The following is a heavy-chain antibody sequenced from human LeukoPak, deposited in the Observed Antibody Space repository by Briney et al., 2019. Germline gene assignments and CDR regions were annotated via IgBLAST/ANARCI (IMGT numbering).Heavy chain of an antibody. CDR3: ASLPYSNYDSPYFDY. CDR2: IYHSGST. CDR1: GGSISSGGYY. D-gene: IGHD4-11*01. V-gene: IGHV4-30-2*01. J-gene: IGHJ4*02. Sequence: SETLSLTCTVSGGSISSGGYYWSWIRQPPGKGLEWIGYIYHSGSTYYSPSLKSRVTISVDRSKNQFSLKLSSVTAADTAVYYCASLPYSNYDSPYFDYWGQGTLVTVSS.